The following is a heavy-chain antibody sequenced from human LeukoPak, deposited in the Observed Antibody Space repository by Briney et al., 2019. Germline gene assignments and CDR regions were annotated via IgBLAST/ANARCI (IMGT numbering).Heavy chain of an antibody. D-gene: IGHD2-21*01. CDR1: GFTFSIAW. CDR3: TTDGQVINPPYDDY. J-gene: IGHJ4*02. CDR2: IKSKTDGGTT. Sequence: GGSLRLSCAASGFTFSIAWMNWVRQAPGKGLEWVGRIKSKTDGGTTDYAAPVKGRFTISRDDSKNTLYLQMNSLKTEDTAVYYCTTDGQVINPPYDDYWGQGTLVTVSS. V-gene: IGHV3-15*07.